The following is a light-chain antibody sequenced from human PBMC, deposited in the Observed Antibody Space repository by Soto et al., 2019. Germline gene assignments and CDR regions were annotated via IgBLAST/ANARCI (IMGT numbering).Light chain of an antibody. J-gene: IGKJ1*01. Sequence: EIVLTQSPATLSLSPGERATLSCRTSQSVSNYLAWYQQKPGQAPRLLIYDASNRATGIPARFSGSGSGTDFTLTIRSLEPEAFALYYCQQRSNCPRTLGQGTKVDTK. CDR2: DAS. CDR1: QSVSNY. CDR3: QQRSNCPRT. V-gene: IGKV3-11*01.